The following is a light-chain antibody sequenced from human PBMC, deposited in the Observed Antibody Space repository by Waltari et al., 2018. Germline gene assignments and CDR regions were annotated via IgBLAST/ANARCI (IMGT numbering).Light chain of an antibody. J-gene: IGLJ2*01. CDR3: SSFTGSSFVL. Sequence: QSPLTQPASVSGSPGQSITISCTGTSIDAGDYNFVSWYQHHPGKAPKLILYDVSDRPSGVSHRFSGSKSGNTASLTISGLQAEDEAMYYCSSFTGSSFVLFGGGTRLTVL. CDR1: SIDAGDYNF. CDR2: DVS. V-gene: IGLV2-14*03.